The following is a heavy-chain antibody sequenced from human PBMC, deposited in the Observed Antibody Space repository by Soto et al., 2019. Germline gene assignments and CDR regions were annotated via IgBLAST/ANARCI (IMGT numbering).Heavy chain of an antibody. CDR1: GGSINGYY. J-gene: IGHJ4*02. D-gene: IGHD5-18*01. CDR2: FHFSGST. V-gene: IGHV4-59*01. Sequence: SETLSLTCTVSGGSINGYYWTWLRQSPTNGLEWIGYFHFSGSTKYNPSLESRLTISADTSKNQISLTLSSVTAADTAVYYCARASGYSYGYDDFFDNWGQGTLVTVYS. CDR3: ARASGYSYGYDDFFDN.